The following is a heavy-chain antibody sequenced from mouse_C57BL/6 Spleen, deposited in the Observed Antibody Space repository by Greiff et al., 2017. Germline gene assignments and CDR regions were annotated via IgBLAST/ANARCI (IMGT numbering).Heavy chain of an antibody. V-gene: IGHV1-64*01. CDR3: ATNWENYFDY. D-gene: IGHD4-1*01. J-gene: IGHJ2*01. CDR2: IHPNSGST. Sequence: QVQLKQPGAELVKPGASVKLSCKASGYTFTSYWMHWVKQRPGQGLEWIGMIHPNSGSTNYNEKFKSKATLTVDKSSSTAYMQLSSLTSEDSAVYYCATNWENYFDYWGQGTTLTVSS. CDR1: GYTFTSYW.